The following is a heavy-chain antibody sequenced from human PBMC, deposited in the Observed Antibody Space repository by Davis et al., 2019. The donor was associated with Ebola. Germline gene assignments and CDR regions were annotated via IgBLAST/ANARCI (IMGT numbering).Heavy chain of an antibody. D-gene: IGHD4-23*01. V-gene: IGHV3-7*01. CDR3: ARDGSYGGNTPYYYYGMDV. CDR1: GFIFTNYY. J-gene: IGHJ6*04. CDR2: INQDGSWK. Sequence: GESLKISCAASGFIFTNYYMSWVRQAPGKGLEWVANINQDGSWKNYLDSVKGRFTISRDNTKNSLYLQMNSLRAEDTAVYYCARDGSYGGNTPYYYYGMDVWGKGTTVTVSS.